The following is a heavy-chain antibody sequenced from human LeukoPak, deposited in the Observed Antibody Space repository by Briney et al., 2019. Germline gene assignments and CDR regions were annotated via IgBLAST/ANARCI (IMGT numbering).Heavy chain of an antibody. Sequence: SVKLSCKASGGTFSSYAISWVRQAPGQGLEWMGGIIPIFGTANYAQKFQGRVTITADESTSTAYMELSSLRSEDTAVYYCARESLATNGDYFDYWGQGTLVTVSS. CDR1: GGTFSSYA. V-gene: IGHV1-69*13. CDR2: IIPIFGTA. D-gene: IGHD5-24*01. J-gene: IGHJ4*02. CDR3: ARESLATNGDYFDY.